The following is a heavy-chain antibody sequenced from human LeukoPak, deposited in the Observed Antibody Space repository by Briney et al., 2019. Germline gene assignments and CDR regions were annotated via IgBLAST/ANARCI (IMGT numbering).Heavy chain of an antibody. Sequence: ASVKVSCKVSGYTLTELSMHWVRDAPGKGLEWMGGFDPEDGETIYAQKLQGRVTMTEDTSTNTAYMELSSLRSDDTAVYYCATAYGSGSYYTDYWGQGTLVTVSS. J-gene: IGHJ4*02. CDR1: GYTLTELS. CDR3: ATAYGSGSYYTDY. D-gene: IGHD3-10*01. V-gene: IGHV1-24*01. CDR2: FDPEDGET.